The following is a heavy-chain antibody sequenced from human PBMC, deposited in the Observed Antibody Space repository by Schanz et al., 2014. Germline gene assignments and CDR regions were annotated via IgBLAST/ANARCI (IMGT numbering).Heavy chain of an antibody. Sequence: EGQLLESGGGLIQPGGSLRLSCAASGFTFNSYAMSWVRQAPGRGLEWVSGISGSGGTTHYADSVEGRFTISRDNSKNILYLQMNSLRAEDTAVYYCAKARRKSNCSGGRCFHYSYYGMDVWGQGTTVTVSS. J-gene: IGHJ6*02. V-gene: IGHV3-23*01. CDR3: AKARRKSNCSGGRCFHYSYYGMDV. CDR2: ISGSGGTT. D-gene: IGHD2-15*01. CDR1: GFTFNSYA.